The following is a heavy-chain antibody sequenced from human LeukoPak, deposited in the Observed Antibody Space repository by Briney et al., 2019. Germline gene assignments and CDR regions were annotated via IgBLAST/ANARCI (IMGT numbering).Heavy chain of an antibody. CDR2: ISSSGNYI. Sequence: PGGSLRLSCAASGFTFSSYSVNWVRQAPGKGLEWVSSISSSGNYIYYADSVKGRFTISRDNAKNSLYLQMNSLRAEDTAVYYCARDCSGGSCYGYWGQGTLVTVSS. V-gene: IGHV3-21*01. CDR3: ARDCSGGSCYGY. CDR1: GFTFSSYS. J-gene: IGHJ4*02. D-gene: IGHD2-15*01.